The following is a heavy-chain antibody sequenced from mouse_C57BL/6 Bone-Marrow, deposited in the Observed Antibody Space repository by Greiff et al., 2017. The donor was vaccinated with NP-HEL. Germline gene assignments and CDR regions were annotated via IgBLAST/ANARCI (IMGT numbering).Heavy chain of an antibody. CDR1: GYAFSSSW. CDR3: ARGGGLYY. J-gene: IGHJ2*01. Sequence: QVQLQQSGPELVKPGASVKISCKASGYAFSSSWMNWVKQRPGKGLEWIGRIYPGDGDTNYNGKFKGKATLTADKSSSTAYMQLSSLTSEDSAVYFCARGGGLYYWGQGTTLTVSS. CDR2: IYPGDGDT. V-gene: IGHV1-82*01.